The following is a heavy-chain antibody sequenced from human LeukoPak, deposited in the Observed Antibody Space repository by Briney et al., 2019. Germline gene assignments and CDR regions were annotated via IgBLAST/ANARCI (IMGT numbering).Heavy chain of an antibody. D-gene: IGHD2-15*01. J-gene: IGHJ6*03. Sequence: SETLSLTCTVSGDSMISYYWSWIRQLPGKGLEWIGYIYYTGTTIYNPSLRSLVLISVDTSRSQFSLRLNSVTAADTAVYYCARLLPNTLPGLPYNCHYLDVWGKGTTVAVSS. CDR2: IYYTGTT. V-gene: IGHV4-59*01. CDR1: GDSMISYY. CDR3: ARLLPNTLPGLPYNCHYLDV.